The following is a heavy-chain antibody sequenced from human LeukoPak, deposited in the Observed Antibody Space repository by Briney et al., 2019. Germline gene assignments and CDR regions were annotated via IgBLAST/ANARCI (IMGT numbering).Heavy chain of an antibody. V-gene: IGHV3-74*01. CDR2: INSDGSST. Sequence: GGSLRLSCATSGFTFSSYWMYWVRQAPGKGLVWVSRINSDGSSTSYADSVKGRFTISRDNAKNTLYVQMNSLRAEDTAVYYCAGSLFSNWYFDLWGRGTLATVSS. D-gene: IGHD3-10*02. CDR3: AGSLFSNWYFDL. J-gene: IGHJ2*01. CDR1: GFTFSSYW.